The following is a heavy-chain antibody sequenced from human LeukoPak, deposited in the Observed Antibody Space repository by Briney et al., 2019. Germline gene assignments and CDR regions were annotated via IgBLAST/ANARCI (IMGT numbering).Heavy chain of an antibody. J-gene: IGHJ6*02. D-gene: IGHD2-2*01. Sequence: SETLSLTCAVYGGSFSGYYWSWIRQPPGKGLEWIGEINHSGSTNYNPSLKSRVTISVDTSKNQFSLKLSSVTAADTAVYYCARVRQDIVVVPAADGGGGYYYHGMDVWGQGTTVTVSS. CDR1: GGSFSGYY. V-gene: IGHV4-34*01. CDR3: ARVRQDIVVVPAADGGGGYYYHGMDV. CDR2: INHSGST.